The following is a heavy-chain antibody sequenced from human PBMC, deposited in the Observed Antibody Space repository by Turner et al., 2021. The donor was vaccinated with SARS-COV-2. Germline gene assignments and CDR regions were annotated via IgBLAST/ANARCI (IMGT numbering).Heavy chain of an antibody. Sequence: QLQLQESGPGLVKPSETLSLTCTVSGGSISSSSYFWGWIRQPPGKGLEWIGSIFSSGSTYYNPSLKSRVTISVDTSKNQLSLKLTSVTAADTAVYYCARSYHTYYFDYWGQGTLGTVSS. J-gene: IGHJ4*02. CDR2: IFSSGST. CDR1: GGSISSSSYF. V-gene: IGHV4-39*01. CDR3: ARSYHTYYFDY. D-gene: IGHD2-2*01.